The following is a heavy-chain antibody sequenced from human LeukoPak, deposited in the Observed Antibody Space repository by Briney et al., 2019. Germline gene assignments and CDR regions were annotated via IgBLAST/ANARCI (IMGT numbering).Heavy chain of an antibody. CDR3: ARVSPGIAAAGRRRWAFDI. Sequence: ASVTVSCKASGYTFTGYYMHWVRQAPGQGLEWMGWINPNSGGTNYAQTFQGRVTITRDTSISTAYMQLSRLLSDDTAVYYCARVSPGIAAAGRRRWAFDIWGQGTMVTVSS. J-gene: IGHJ3*02. CDR2: INPNSGGT. V-gene: IGHV1-2*02. D-gene: IGHD6-13*01. CDR1: GYTFTGYY.